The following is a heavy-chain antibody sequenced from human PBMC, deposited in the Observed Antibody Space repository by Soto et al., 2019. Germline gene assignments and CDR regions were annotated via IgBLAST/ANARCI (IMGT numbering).Heavy chain of an antibody. D-gene: IGHD2-2*01. CDR3: ARARCSSTSCPYYYYGMDV. J-gene: IGHJ6*02. V-gene: IGHV1-69*13. Sequence: SVKVSCKASGGTFSSYAISWVRQAPGQGLEWMGGIIPIFGTANYAQKFQGRVTITADESTSTAYMELSSLRSEDTAVYYCARARCSSTSCPYYYYGMDVWGQGTTVTVSS. CDR2: IIPIFGTA. CDR1: GGTFSSYA.